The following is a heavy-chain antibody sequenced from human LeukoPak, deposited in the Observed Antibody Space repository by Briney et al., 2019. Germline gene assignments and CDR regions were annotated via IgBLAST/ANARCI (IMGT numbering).Heavy chain of an antibody. CDR3: ARPSYYDTNY. Sequence: GESLKISCKGSGYSFTNFWIAWVRQMPGKGLEWMGIIDPGDSDTRNSPSFQGQVTISADKSITTAYLQWSSLKASDSAMYYCARPSYYDTNYWGQGTLVTVSS. CDR1: GYSFTNFW. CDR2: IDPGDSDT. J-gene: IGHJ4*02. D-gene: IGHD3-9*01. V-gene: IGHV5-51*01.